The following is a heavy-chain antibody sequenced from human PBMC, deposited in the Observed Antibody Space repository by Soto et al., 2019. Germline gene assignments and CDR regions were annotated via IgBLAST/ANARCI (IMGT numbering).Heavy chain of an antibody. V-gene: IGHV3-48*03. D-gene: IGHD3-10*01. J-gene: IGHJ5*01. CDR2: ISSSGLTT. CDR1: GFNFRLYE. Sequence: PGGSLSLSCQASGFNFRLYEMHWVRKAPGKGLEWVSYISSSGLTTYYADFAEGRFTISRDDAKDSLYLHLNSLRVGDTAVYYCARYGTRGDWWGLGTQVTVS. CDR3: ARYGTRGDW.